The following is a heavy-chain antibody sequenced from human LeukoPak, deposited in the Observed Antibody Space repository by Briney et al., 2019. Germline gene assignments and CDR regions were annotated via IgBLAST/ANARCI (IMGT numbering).Heavy chain of an antibody. CDR2: ISSNGGRT. Sequence: QPGRSLRLSCAASGFTFSSYGMHWVRQAPGKGLEYVSAISSNGGRTYYADSVKGRFTISRDNSKNTLYLHMSSLRAEDTAVYYCVKTIAVPGDFDYWGQGTLVTVSS. D-gene: IGHD6-19*01. CDR1: GFTFSSYG. V-gene: IGHV3-64D*09. CDR3: VKTIAVPGDFDY. J-gene: IGHJ4*02.